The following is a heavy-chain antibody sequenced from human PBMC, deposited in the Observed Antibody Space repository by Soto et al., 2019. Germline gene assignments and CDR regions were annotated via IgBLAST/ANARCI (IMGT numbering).Heavy chain of an antibody. J-gene: IGHJ4*02. Sequence: QVQLVESGGGVVQPGRSLRLSCAASGFTFSSYGMHWVRQAPGKGLEWVAVISYDGSNKYYADSVKGRFTISRDNSKNTLYLQMNSLRAEDTAVYYCWVPKDLAYCGGDCYFGTFDYWGQGTLVTVSS. CDR2: ISYDGSNK. V-gene: IGHV3-30*03. CDR1: GFTFSSYG. CDR3: WVPKDLAYCGGDCYFGTFDY. D-gene: IGHD2-21*02.